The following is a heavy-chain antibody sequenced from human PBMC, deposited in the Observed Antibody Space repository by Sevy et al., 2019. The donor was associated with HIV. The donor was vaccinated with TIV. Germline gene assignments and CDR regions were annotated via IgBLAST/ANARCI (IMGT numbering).Heavy chain of an antibody. D-gene: IGHD6-13*01. CDR1: GFTFKTYN. CDR3: ARDGLPAPAKFDY. J-gene: IGHJ4*02. V-gene: IGHV3-48*01. CDR2: ITSSSSII. Sequence: SLRLSCVASGFTFKTYNMNWVRQAPGKGLEWVSYITSSSSIIYYADSVRDRFTISRDNAKNSLYLQMNSLRPEDTAVYFCARDGLPAPAKFDYWGQGTQVTVSS.